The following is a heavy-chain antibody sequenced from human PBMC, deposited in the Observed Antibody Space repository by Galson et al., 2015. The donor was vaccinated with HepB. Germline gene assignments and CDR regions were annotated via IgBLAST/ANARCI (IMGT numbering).Heavy chain of an antibody. J-gene: IGHJ4*02. Sequence: SETLSLTCTVSDGSISSSRHYWGWIRQPPGKGLEWIGRTYYSGSTYYNPSLKSRATISVDTSKNQFSLKVSSVSAADTAIYYCVRPRYCSSAACSAAFDLWGQGTLVTVSS. CDR1: DGSISSSRHY. CDR2: TYYSGST. D-gene: IGHD2-2*01. V-gene: IGHV4-39*01. CDR3: VRPRYCSSAACSAAFDL.